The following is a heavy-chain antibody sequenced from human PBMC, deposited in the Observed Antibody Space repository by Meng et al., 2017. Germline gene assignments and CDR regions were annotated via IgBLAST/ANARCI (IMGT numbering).Heavy chain of an antibody. V-gene: IGHV4-34*01. CDR2: INHSGST. CDR3: ARELKEQSFAWGY. CDR1: GWSVNGYY. D-gene: IGHD3-16*01. Sequence: GDLRLKPSEPLALDCAVYGWSVNGYYGSVLLQPPGKGLEWIGEINHSGSTNYNPSLKSRVTISVDTSKNQFSLKLSSVTAADTAVYYCARELKEQSFAWGYWGQGTLVTVSS. J-gene: IGHJ4*02.